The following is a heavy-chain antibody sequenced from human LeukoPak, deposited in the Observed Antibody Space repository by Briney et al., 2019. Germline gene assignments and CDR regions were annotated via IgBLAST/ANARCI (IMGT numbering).Heavy chain of an antibody. Sequence: GGSLRLSCAVSGFTFSRYSMNWVRQAPGKGLEWVSYISESSSTKYYADSVKGRFIISRDNAQNSLFLQMSSLRAEDTAVYYCARVATSLARDDYWGQGTLVTVSS. CDR1: GFTFSRYS. CDR2: ISESSSTK. V-gene: IGHV3-48*01. CDR3: ARVATSLARDDY. J-gene: IGHJ4*02.